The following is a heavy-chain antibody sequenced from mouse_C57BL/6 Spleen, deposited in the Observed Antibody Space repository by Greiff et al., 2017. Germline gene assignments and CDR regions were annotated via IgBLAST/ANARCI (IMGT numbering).Heavy chain of an antibody. CDR2: INPNNGGT. Sequence: VQLQQSGPELVKPGASVKISCKASGYTFTDYYMNWVKQSHGKSLEWIGDINPNNGGTSYNQKFKGKATLTVDKSSSTAYMELRSLTSEDSAVYYCLIYYGYDGFAYWGQGTLVTVSA. J-gene: IGHJ3*01. D-gene: IGHD2-2*01. V-gene: IGHV1-26*01. CDR3: LIYYGYDGFAY. CDR1: GYTFTDYY.